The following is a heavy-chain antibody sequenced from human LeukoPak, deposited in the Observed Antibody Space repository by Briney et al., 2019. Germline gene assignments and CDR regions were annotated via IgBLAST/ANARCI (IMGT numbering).Heavy chain of an antibody. V-gene: IGHV1-2*04. CDR2: INPNNGGT. Sequence: ASVKVSCKASGYTFTDYYMHWVRQAPGQGLEWMGWINPNNGGTNYVQKFQGWVTMTRDTSISTVYMELNRLTSDDTAVYYCARDNYGSGNDYWGQGTLVTVSS. CDR3: ARDNYGSGNDY. D-gene: IGHD3-10*01. J-gene: IGHJ4*02. CDR1: GYTFTDYY.